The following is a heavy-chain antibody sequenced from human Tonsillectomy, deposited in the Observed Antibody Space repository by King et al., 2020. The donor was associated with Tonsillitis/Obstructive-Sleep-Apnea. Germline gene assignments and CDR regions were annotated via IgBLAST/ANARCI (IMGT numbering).Heavy chain of an antibody. J-gene: IGHJ6*02. Sequence: VQLVESGAEVKKPGESLRISCKGSGYNFTSYWLNWVRQMPGKGLEWMGRIDPSDSYTNYSPSFQGTVTISADKSISTAYLQWNSLKASDTAMYYCARLAYYDSSRYPVYGLDVWGQGTTVTVSS. V-gene: IGHV5-10-1*03. CDR3: ARLAYYDSSRYPVYGLDV. CDR2: IDPSDSYT. CDR1: GYNFTSYW. D-gene: IGHD3-22*01.